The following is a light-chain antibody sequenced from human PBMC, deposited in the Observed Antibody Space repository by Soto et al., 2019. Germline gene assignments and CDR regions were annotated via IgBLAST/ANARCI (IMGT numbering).Light chain of an antibody. V-gene: IGLV1-44*01. Sequence: QSVLTQPPSASGTPGQRVTISCSGSSSNIGSNTVNWYQQLPGTAPKLLIYSGSQRPSGLPDRFSGSKSGTSASLAISGLQSEDEADYYCAAWDDSLNGVVFGGGTKLTVL. J-gene: IGLJ2*01. CDR1: SSNIGSNT. CDR3: AAWDDSLNGVV. CDR2: SGS.